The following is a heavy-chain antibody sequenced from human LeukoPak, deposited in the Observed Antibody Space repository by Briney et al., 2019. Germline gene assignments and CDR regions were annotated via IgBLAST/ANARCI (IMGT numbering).Heavy chain of an antibody. CDR1: GFSLRTSGMC. Sequence: SGPTLVKPTQTLTLTCTFSGFSLRTSGMCVSWIRQPPGKALEWLSRIDWDDDKYYSTSLKTRLTISKDTSKNQVVLTMTNMDPVDTATYYCARMRGYGSGVYYYYMDVWGKGTTVTISS. D-gene: IGHD3-10*01. CDR2: IDWDDDK. J-gene: IGHJ6*03. CDR3: ARMRGYGSGVYYYYMDV. V-gene: IGHV2-70*11.